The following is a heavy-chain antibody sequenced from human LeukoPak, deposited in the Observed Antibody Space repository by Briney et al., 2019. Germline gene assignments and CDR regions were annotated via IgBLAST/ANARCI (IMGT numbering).Heavy chain of an antibody. V-gene: IGHV3-21*01. CDR3: ARGGSGWPLDV. CDR1: GFTFSGYS. CDR2: ISSSGDYM. D-gene: IGHD6-19*01. Sequence: GGSLRLSCAASGFTFSGYSVNWVRQPPRKGLERVSSISSSGDYMYYADSVKGRFIISRDNAKNSLYLQMNSLRAEDTAVYYCARGGSGWPLDVWGKGTTVTVSS. J-gene: IGHJ6*04.